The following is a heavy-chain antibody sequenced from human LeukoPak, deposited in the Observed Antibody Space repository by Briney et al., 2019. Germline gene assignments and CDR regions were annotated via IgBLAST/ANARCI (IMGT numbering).Heavy chain of an antibody. D-gene: IGHD3-3*01. V-gene: IGHV1-8*03. CDR1: GYTFTSYD. J-gene: IGHJ4*02. CDR3: ARVYVGDFWSGYYSRYYFDY. CDR2: MNPNSGNT. Sequence: ASVKVSCKASGYTFTSYDINWVRQATGQGLEWMGWMNPNSGNTGYAQKFQGRVTITRNTSISTAYMELSSLRSEDTAVYYCARVYVGDFWSGYYSRYYFDYWGQETLVTVSS.